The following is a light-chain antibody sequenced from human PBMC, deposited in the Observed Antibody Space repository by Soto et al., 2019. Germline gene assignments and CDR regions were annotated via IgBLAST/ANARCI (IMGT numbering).Light chain of an antibody. Sequence: QSVLTQPPSVSGAPGQRVTISCTGSSSNIGAGYDVHWYQQLPGTAPKLLIYANTNRPSGVPDRISGSKSGTSASLAITGLQADDEADYYCQSYDRSLTIRVFGTGTKVTVL. CDR1: SSNIGAGYD. V-gene: IGLV1-40*01. CDR2: ANT. CDR3: QSYDRSLTIRV. J-gene: IGLJ1*01.